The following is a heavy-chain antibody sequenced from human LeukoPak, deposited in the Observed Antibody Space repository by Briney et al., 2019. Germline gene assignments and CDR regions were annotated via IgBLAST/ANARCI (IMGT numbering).Heavy chain of an antibody. J-gene: IGHJ4*02. V-gene: IGHV1-18*01. CDR3: ARDGSDQLPIDAPLNFDY. CDR2: ISAYNGNT. Sequence: ASVKVSCKASGYTFTSYGISWVRQAPGQGLEWVGWISAYNGNTNYAQKLQGRVTMTTDTSTSTAYMELRSLRSDDTAVYYCARDGSDQLPIDAPLNFDYWGQGTLVTVSS. D-gene: IGHD2-2*01. CDR1: GYTFTSYG.